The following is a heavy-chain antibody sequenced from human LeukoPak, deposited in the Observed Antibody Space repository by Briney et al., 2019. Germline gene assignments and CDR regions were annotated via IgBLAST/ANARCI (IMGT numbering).Heavy chain of an antibody. D-gene: IGHD3-10*01. Sequence: PGGSLRLSCAASGFTFDDYGMSWIRQAPGKGLEWVSGINWNGGSTGSADSVKGRFTISRDNAKNSLYLQMNSLRAEDTALYYCASGTSGNWFDPWGQGTLVTVSS. V-gene: IGHV3-20*04. J-gene: IGHJ5*02. CDR3: ASGTSGNWFDP. CDR2: INWNGGST. CDR1: GFTFDDYG.